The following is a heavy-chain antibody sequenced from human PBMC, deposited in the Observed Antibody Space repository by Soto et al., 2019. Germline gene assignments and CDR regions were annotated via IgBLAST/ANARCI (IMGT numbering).Heavy chain of an antibody. D-gene: IGHD3-10*01. V-gene: IGHV5-10-1*01. CDR2: IDPSDSYT. CDR1: GYSFTSYW. CDR3: ARQVHGGGGAYGSGP. Sequence: GEPLKISCKGSGYSFTSYWISWVRQMPGKGLEWMGRIDPSDSYTNYSPSFQGHVTISADKSISTAYLQWSSLKASDTAMYYCARQVHGGGGAYGSGPWGQGTLVTVSS. J-gene: IGHJ5*02.